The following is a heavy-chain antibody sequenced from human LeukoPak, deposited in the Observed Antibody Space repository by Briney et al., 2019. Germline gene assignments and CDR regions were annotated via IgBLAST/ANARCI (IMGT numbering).Heavy chain of an antibody. CDR2: INPNSGGT. V-gene: IGHV1-2*02. J-gene: IGHJ6*02. CDR3: AGDYYYGMDV. CDR1: VYTFTHYY. Sequence: ASVTVSFKSSVYTFTHYYMHWVRQAPGQGLEWMGWINPNSGGTNYAQKFQGRVTMTRDTSISTAYMELSRLRSDDTAVYYCAGDYYYGMDVWGQGTTVTVSS.